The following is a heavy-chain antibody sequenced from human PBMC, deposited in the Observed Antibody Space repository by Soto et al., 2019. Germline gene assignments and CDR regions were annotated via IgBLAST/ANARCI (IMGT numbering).Heavy chain of an antibody. Sequence: QVPLVQSGAEVKKPGASVKVSCKASGYTFTSYGISWVRQAPGQGLEWMGWISAYNGNTNYAQKLQGRVTMTTDTSTSTANMELRSLRSDDTAVYYCARDPGLNGYTSDAFDIWGQGTMVTVSS. CDR3: ARDPGLNGYTSDAFDI. CDR1: GYTFTSYG. CDR2: ISAYNGNT. V-gene: IGHV1-18*01. J-gene: IGHJ3*02. D-gene: IGHD5-12*01.